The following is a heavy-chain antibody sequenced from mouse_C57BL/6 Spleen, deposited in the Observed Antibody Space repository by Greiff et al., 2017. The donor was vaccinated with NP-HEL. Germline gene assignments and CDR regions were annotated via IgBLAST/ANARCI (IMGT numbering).Heavy chain of an antibody. J-gene: IGHJ1*03. CDR1: GFTFSDFY. D-gene: IGHD2-5*01. CDR2: SRNKANDYTT. Sequence: EVKLMESGGGLVQSGRSLRLSCATSGFTFSDFYMEWVRQAPGKGLEWIAASRNKANDYTTEYSASVKGRFIVSRDTSQSILYLQMNALRAEDTAIYYCARDASNYNVGYFDVWGTGTTVTVSS. CDR3: ARDASNYNVGYFDV. V-gene: IGHV7-1*01.